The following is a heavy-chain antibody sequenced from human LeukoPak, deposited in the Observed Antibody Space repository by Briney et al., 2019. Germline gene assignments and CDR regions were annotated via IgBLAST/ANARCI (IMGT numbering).Heavy chain of an antibody. CDR3: ATSRAQPLTHRRQTSVCYDY. CDR1: GFTFSSYW. D-gene: IGHD3-16*01. CDR2: INHSGST. Sequence: GSLRLSCAASGFTFSSYWMSWVRQAPGKGLEWIGEINHSGSTNYNPSLKSRVTISVDTSKNQFSLKLSSVTAADTAVYYCATSRAQPLTHRRQTSVCYDYWGQGTLVTVSS. J-gene: IGHJ4*02. V-gene: IGHV4-34*08.